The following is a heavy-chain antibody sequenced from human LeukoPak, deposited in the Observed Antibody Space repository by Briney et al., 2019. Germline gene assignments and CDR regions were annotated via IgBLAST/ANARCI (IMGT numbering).Heavy chain of an antibody. CDR2: IYYSGST. CDR3: ARAYYDSSGDDYFDY. CDR1: GGSISSGGYY. Sequence: SQTLSLTCTVSGGSISSGGYYWSWIRQHPGKGLEWIGYIYYSGSTYYNPSLKSRVTISVDTSKNQFSLKLSPVTAADTAVYYCARAYYDSSGDDYFDYWGQGTLVTVSS. J-gene: IGHJ4*02. D-gene: IGHD3-22*01. V-gene: IGHV4-31*03.